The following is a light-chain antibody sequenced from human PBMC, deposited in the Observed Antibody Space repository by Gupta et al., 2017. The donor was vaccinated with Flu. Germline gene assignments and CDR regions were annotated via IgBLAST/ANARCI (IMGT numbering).Light chain of an antibody. CDR2: DAS. CDR1: QSVSSY. Sequence: ATPPLAPRERATLSCRARQSVSSYLAWYQQKPGQAPRLLIYDASNRATGSPARFSGSGYGTDFTLTISSREPEDFAVYYCQQRSNWPPYTFGQGTKLEIK. V-gene: IGKV3-11*01. J-gene: IGKJ2*01. CDR3: QQRSNWPPYT.